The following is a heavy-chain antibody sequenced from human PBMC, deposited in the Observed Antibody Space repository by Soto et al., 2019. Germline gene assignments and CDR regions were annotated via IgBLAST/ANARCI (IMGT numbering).Heavy chain of an antibody. J-gene: IGHJ4*02. CDR3: ATSMIPGGYYFDY. CDR2: FYYSGST. D-gene: IGHD3-22*01. Sequence: SETLSLTCTVSGGSISSGGYYWSWIRPAPGKGLEWIGSFYYSGSTYYNPSLKSRVTISVDTSKNQFSLKLSSVTAAGTAVYYWATSMIPGGYYFDYWGQGTLVTVSS. V-gene: IGHV4-30-4*01. CDR1: GGSISSGGYY.